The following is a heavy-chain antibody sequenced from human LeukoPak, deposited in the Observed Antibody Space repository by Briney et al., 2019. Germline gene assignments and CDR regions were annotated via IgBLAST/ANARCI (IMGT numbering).Heavy chain of an antibody. J-gene: IGHJ4*02. V-gene: IGHV3-23*01. D-gene: IGHD1-26*01. CDR2: ISDSGGST. CDR3: AKSYSGIYLADY. CDR1: GXTFSNYG. Sequence: GGSLRLSCAASGXTFSNYGMTWVRQAPGKGLEWVSGISDSGGSTYYADSVKGRFTISRDNSKNTLYLQMNSLRAEDTAVYYCAKSYSGIYLADYWGQGTLVTVSS.